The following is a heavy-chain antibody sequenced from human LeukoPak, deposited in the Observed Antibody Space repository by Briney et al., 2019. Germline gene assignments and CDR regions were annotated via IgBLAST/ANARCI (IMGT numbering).Heavy chain of an antibody. V-gene: IGHV4-39*01. Sequence: SETLSLTCTVSGGSISSSSYFWGWVRQPPGKGLEWIGSIYYSGNTYYNASLKSQVSISIDTSKNQFSLRLTSVTAADTAVYYCARQTGSGLFILPGGQGTLVTVSS. CDR3: ARQTGSGLFILP. D-gene: IGHD3/OR15-3a*01. CDR2: IYYSGNT. CDR1: GGSISSSSYF. J-gene: IGHJ4*02.